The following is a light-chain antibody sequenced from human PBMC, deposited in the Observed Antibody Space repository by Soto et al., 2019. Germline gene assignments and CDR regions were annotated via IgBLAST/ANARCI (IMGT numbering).Light chain of an antibody. CDR3: SSYTDTYTVL. Sequence: QSALTQPASVSGSPGQSITISCTGASSDVGGYNYVSWYQQHPDRAPKLIIYEVSNRPSGVSIRVSGSKSANTASLTISGLQAEDEADDYCSSYTDTYTVLFGGGTKLTVL. J-gene: IGLJ2*01. CDR2: EVS. CDR1: SSDVGGYNY. V-gene: IGLV2-14*03.